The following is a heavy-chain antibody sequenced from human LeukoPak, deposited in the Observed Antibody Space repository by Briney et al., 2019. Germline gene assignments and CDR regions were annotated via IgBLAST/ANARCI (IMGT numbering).Heavy chain of an antibody. CDR2: INHSGST. CDR3: ARDLITKIDY. Sequence: SETLSLTCAVYGGSFSGYYWSWIRQPPGKGLEWIGEINHSGSTYYNPSLKSRVTISVDTSKNQFSLKLSSVTAADTAVYYCARDLITKIDYWGQGTLVTVSS. J-gene: IGHJ4*02. CDR1: GGSFSGYY. V-gene: IGHV4-34*01. D-gene: IGHD3-3*01.